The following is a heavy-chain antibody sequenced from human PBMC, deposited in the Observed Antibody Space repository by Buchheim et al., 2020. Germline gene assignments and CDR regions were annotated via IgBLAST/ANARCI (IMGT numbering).Heavy chain of an antibody. D-gene: IGHD4-11*01. Sequence: EVQLVDSGGGLVQPGESLRLSCAASGFSFSGYAMSWVRQAPGKGLEWVSSISGSGATTFNADSVKGRFTNSRDNSKKMTYLQMNSLRAEDTAVYFCAKGSRGYTNYYFDYWGQGTL. J-gene: IGHJ4*02. CDR1: GFSFSGYA. CDR2: ISGSGATT. CDR3: AKGSRGYTNYYFDY. V-gene: IGHV3-23*04.